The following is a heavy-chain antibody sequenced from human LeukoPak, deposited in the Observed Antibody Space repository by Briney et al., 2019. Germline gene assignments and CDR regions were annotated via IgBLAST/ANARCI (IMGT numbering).Heavy chain of an antibody. CDR1: GFTFRTYW. CDR2: SNEDGRIT. V-gene: IGHV3-74*01. J-gene: IGHJ4*02. D-gene: IGHD1-26*01. CDR3: GRDLGGRSGY. Sequence: GGSLTLSCAVSGFTFRTYWMHWVRHVPGEGLVWVSRSNEDGRITNYADSVKGRFSISRDNAKNTLYLQMNSLRAEDTAVYYCGRDLGGRSGYWGQGTLVTVSS.